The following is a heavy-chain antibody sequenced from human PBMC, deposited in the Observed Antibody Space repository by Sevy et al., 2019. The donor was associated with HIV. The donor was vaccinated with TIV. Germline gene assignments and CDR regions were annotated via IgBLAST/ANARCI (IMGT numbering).Heavy chain of an antibody. CDR1: GFTFSSYW. V-gene: IGHV3-7*03. J-gene: IGHJ6*02. CDR3: ARDCSSTSCLWGMDV. CDR2: IKLDGSEK. Sequence: GGSLRLSCAASGFTFSSYWMSWVRQAPGKGLEWVANIKLDGSEKYYVDSVKGRFTISRDNPKNSLYLQMNSLRAEDTAVYYCARDCSSTSCLWGMDVWGQGITVTVSS. D-gene: IGHD2-2*01.